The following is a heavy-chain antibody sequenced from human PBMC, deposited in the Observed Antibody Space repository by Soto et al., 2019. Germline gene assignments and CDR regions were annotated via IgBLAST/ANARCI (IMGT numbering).Heavy chain of an antibody. Sequence: GGSLRLSCAASGFTFSSYSMNWVRQAPGKGLEWVSSISSSSSYIYYADSVKGRFTISRDNAKNSLYLQMNSLRAEDTAVYYCARSLAVAFLFDYWGQGTLVTVSS. V-gene: IGHV3-21*01. CDR2: ISSSSSYI. J-gene: IGHJ4*02. CDR1: GFTFSSYS. CDR3: ARSLAVAFLFDY. D-gene: IGHD6-19*01.